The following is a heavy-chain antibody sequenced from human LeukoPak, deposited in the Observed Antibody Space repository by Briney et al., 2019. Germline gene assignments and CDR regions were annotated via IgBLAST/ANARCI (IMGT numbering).Heavy chain of an antibody. Sequence: SETLSLTCTVSGGSISSYYWSWIRQPPGKGLEWIGRIYTSGSTNYNPSLKSRVTVSGDTSKNQFSLRLSSVTAADTAVYYCARASYSYDINGWVPFDYWGQGTLVTVSS. CDR3: ARASYSYDINGWVPFDY. CDR1: GGSISSYY. V-gene: IGHV4-4*08. D-gene: IGHD3-22*01. CDR2: IYTSGST. J-gene: IGHJ4*02.